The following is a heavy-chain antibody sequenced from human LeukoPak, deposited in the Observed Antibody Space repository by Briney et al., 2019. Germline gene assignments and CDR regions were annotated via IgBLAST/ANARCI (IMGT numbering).Heavy chain of an antibody. CDR3: ARFSAPLRFRIDY. CDR1: GVSISSSNW. Sequence: SRTLSLTCAVSGVSISSSNWWSWVRQPPGKGLEWIGEIYHSGSTNYNPSLKSRVTISVDKSKNQFSLKLSSVTAADTAVYYCARFSAPLRFRIDYWGQGTLVTVSS. CDR2: IYHSGST. D-gene: IGHD3-16*01. V-gene: IGHV4-4*02. J-gene: IGHJ4*02.